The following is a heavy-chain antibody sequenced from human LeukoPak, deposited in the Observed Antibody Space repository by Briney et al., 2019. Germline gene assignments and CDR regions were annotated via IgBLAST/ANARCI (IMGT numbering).Heavy chain of an antibody. J-gene: IGHJ4*02. CDR2: ITASGATT. CDR3: ARLYNWNEGFDY. Sequence: GGPLRLSCAASGFTFSSYALSWVRQAPGKGLEWVSTITASGATTYYADSVRGRFTISRDNSKNTLYLQMNSLRAGDTALYYCARLYNWNEGFDYWGQGTLVTVSS. V-gene: IGHV3-23*01. CDR1: GFTFSSYA. D-gene: IGHD1-20*01.